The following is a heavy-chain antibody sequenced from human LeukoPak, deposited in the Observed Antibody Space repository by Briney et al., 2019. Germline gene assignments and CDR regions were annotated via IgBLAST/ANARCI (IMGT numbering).Heavy chain of an antibody. CDR2: IYYSGST. Sequence: PSETLSLTCTVSGGSISSYYWSRIQQPPGKGLEWIGYIYYSGSTNYNPSLKSRVTISVDTSKNQFSLKLSSVTAADTAVYYCAKHRWCGVSPGVDPWGQGTLVTVS. J-gene: IGHJ5*02. CDR1: GGSISSYY. CDR3: AKHRWCGVSPGVDP. V-gene: IGHV4-59*08. D-gene: IGHD3-10*01.